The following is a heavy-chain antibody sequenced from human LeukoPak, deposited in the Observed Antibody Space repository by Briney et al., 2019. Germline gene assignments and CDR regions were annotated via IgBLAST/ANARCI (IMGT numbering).Heavy chain of an antibody. V-gene: IGHV1-46*01. Sequence: ASVKVSCKASGYTFANYFIHWMRQAPGQGLEWLGRIDPRDENTHFPQNFQGGVTMTRDTSTSTVYVELNSLRYEDTAVYFCARERDGGEFDYWGQGTLVTVSS. J-gene: IGHJ4*02. CDR3: ARERDGGEFDY. D-gene: IGHD3-16*01. CDR1: GYTFANYF. CDR2: IDPRDENT.